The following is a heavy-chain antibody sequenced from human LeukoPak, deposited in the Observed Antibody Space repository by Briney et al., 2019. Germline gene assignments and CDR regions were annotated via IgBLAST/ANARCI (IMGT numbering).Heavy chain of an antibody. V-gene: IGHV4-59*08. CDR2: IYYSGST. Sequence: SETLSLTCTVSGGSISYYYWSWIRQPPGKGLEWIGYIYYSGSTKYNPSLKSQITISVDTSKNQFSLKLSSVTAADTAMYYCARGRIGGPKAPFDYWGQGTLVTVSS. CDR3: ARGRIGGPKAPFDY. D-gene: IGHD3-16*01. J-gene: IGHJ4*02. CDR1: GGSISYYY.